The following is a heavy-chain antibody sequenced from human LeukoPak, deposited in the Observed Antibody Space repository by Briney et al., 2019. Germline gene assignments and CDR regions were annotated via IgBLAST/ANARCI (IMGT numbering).Heavy chain of an antibody. Sequence: GGSLRLSCAASGFTFGSYWMSWVRQAPGKGLEWVANIKQDGREKYYVDSVKGRFTISRDNGKNSLYLHMNSLRAEDTAVYYCARDSETAGEWFDYWGQGTLVTVSS. V-gene: IGHV3-7*04. CDR3: ARDSETAGEWFDY. CDR2: IKQDGREK. D-gene: IGHD2-8*01. J-gene: IGHJ4*02. CDR1: GFTFGSYW.